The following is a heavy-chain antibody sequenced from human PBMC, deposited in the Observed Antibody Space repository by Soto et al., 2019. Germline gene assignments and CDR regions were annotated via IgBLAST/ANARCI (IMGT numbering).Heavy chain of an antibody. CDR3: VRGKGSYYYYGMDV. CDR2: IYYSGST. Sequence: QVQLQESGPGLVKPSQTLSLTCTVSGGSISSGDYYWSWIRQPPGKGLEWFGYIYYSGSTYYNPSLKSRVTISVDTSKNQFSLKLSSVTAADTAVYYCVRGKGSYYYYGMDVWGQGTTVTVSS. V-gene: IGHV4-30-4*01. CDR1: GGSISSGDYY. J-gene: IGHJ6*02.